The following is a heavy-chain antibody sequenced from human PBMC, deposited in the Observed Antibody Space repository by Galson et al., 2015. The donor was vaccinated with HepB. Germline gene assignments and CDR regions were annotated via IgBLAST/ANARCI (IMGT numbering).Heavy chain of an antibody. V-gene: IGHV3-48*01. D-gene: IGHD2-15*01. J-gene: IGHJ3*02. Sequence: SLRLSCAASGFTFSSYSMNWVRQAPGKGLEWVSYISSSSSTRYYADSVKGRFTISRDNAKNSLYLQMNSLRAEDTAVYYCARDFSSDNPDAFEIWGQGTMVTVSS. CDR2: ISSSSSTR. CDR1: GFTFSSYS. CDR3: ARDFSSDNPDAFEI.